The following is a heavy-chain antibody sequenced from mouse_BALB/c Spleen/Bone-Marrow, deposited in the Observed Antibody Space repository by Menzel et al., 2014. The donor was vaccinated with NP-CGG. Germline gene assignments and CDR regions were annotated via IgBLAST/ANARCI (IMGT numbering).Heavy chain of an antibody. V-gene: IGHV1-20*02. D-gene: IGHD1-1*01. CDR1: GYSFTGYF. J-gene: IGHJ1*01. CDR2: INPYNGDT. Sequence: VHVKQSGPELVKPGASVKISCKASGYSFTGYFMNWVMQSHGKSLEWIGRINPYNGDTFYNQKFKGKATLTVDKSSGTAHMELRSLASEDSAVYYCARVTTDWYFDVWGAGTTVTVSS. CDR3: ARVTTDWYFDV.